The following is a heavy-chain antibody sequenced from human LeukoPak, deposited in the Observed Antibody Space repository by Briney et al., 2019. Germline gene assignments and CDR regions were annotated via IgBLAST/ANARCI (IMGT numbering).Heavy chain of an antibody. J-gene: IGHJ4*02. V-gene: IGHV1-46*01. CDR1: GNTFTMYY. CDR3: ARAESGASFDS. Sequence: ASVKVSCKASGNTFTMYYLHWVRQAPGQGLEWMGAITPSGGDTSYAQKYQGRVTMTRDTSTSTVYMELSSLTSDDTAIYYCARAESGASFDSWGQGTLVTVSS. D-gene: IGHD3-10*01. CDR2: ITPSGGDT.